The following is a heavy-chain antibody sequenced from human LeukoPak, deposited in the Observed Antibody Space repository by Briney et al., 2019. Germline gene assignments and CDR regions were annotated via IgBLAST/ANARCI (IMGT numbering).Heavy chain of an antibody. V-gene: IGHV4-59*01. CDR2: IYYSGST. J-gene: IGHJ3*02. D-gene: IGHD2-2*01. CDR1: GGSISSYY. Sequence: SETLSLTCTVSGGSISSYYWSWIRQPPGKGLEWIGYIYYSGSTNYNPSLKSRVTISVDTSKNQFSLKLSSVTAADTAVYYCARARELYCSSTSCYDAFDIWGRGTMVTVSS. CDR3: ARARELYCSSTSCYDAFDI.